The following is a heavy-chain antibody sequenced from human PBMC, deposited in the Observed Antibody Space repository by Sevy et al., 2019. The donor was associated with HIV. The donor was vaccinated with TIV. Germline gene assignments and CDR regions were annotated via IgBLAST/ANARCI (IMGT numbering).Heavy chain of an antibody. D-gene: IGHD3-22*01. CDR1: GLTFSSYS. Sequence: GGSLRLSCAASGLTFSSYSMNWVRQAPGKGLEWVSTISSSSSYIYYADSVKGRFTISRDNAKNSLYLQMNSLRAEDTAVYYCARDHYDSSGYYSDAFDIWGQGTMVTVSS. CDR2: ISSSSSYI. J-gene: IGHJ3*02. V-gene: IGHV3-21*01. CDR3: ARDHYDSSGYYSDAFDI.